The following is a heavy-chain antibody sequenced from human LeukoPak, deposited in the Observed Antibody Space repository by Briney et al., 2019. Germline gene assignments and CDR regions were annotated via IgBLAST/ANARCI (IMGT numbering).Heavy chain of an antibody. CDR1: GGSISSYY. J-gene: IGHJ4*02. CDR3: ARGFMGTAMGN. V-gene: IGHV4-59*01. CDR2: IYYSGST. D-gene: IGHD5-18*01. Sequence: SETLSLTCTVSGGSISSYYWSWLRQPPGKGLEWIGYIYYSGSTNYNPSLKSRVTISVDTSKNQFSLKLSSVTAADTAVYYCARGFMGTAMGNWGQGTLVTVSS.